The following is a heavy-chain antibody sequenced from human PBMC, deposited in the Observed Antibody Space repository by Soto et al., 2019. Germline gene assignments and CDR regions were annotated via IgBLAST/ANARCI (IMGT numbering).Heavy chain of an antibody. Sequence: QITLKASGPTLVQPTETLPVTEAFSGFSISTSGVRVGWFRQPPGKALACLALTDWNDDKRYTPSLTSRLTIANDASRQQVVLTLTNMGPVETATFYFALRWGGSYYGSWGQGTLVSVSS. CDR1: GFSISTSGVR. D-gene: IGHD1-26*01. CDR3: ALRWGGSYYGS. CDR2: TDWNDDK. J-gene: IGHJ5*02. V-gene: IGHV2-5*01.